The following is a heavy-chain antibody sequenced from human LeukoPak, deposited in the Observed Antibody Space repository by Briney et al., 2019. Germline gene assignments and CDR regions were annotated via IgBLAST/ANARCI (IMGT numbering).Heavy chain of an antibody. CDR2: IYYSGST. CDR1: GGSISSYY. Sequence: SETLSLTCTVSGGSISSYYWSWIRQPPGKGLEWIGYIYYSGSTNYNSSFKSRVTISIDTSKNQFSLKLSSVTAADTAVYYCARLPGELWFGELRYYYMDVWGKGTTVTVSS. D-gene: IGHD3-10*01. J-gene: IGHJ6*03. V-gene: IGHV4-59*12. CDR3: ARLPGELWFGELRYYYMDV.